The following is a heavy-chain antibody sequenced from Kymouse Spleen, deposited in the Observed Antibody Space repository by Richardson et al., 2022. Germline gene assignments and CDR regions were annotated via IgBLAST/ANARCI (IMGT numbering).Heavy chain of an antibody. J-gene: IGHJ4*02. CDR3: ARTTGTTVFDY. Sequence: QVQLQESGPGLVKPSETLSLTCTVSGGSISSYYWSWIRQPPGKGLEWIGYIYYSGSTNYNPSLKSRVTISVDTSKNQFSLKLSSVTAADTAVYYCARTTGTTVFDYWGQGTLVTVSS. CDR2: IYYSGST. V-gene: IGHV4-59*01. D-gene: IGHD1-7*01. CDR1: GGSISSYY.